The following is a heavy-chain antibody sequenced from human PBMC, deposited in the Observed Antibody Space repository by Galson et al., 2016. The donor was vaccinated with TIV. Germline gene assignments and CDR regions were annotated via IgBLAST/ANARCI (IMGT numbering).Heavy chain of an antibody. D-gene: IGHD2-8*02. CDR3: ARGPGYCTGGVCYSNWYFDL. CDR1: GFSFRRYW. CDR2: INSDGTNT. J-gene: IGHJ2*01. Sequence: SLRLSCAASGFSFRRYWMLWVRQAPGKGLVWVSHINSDGTNTNFADSVKGRFDISRDNAKNTLDLQMNGLTADDTAVYYCARGPGYCTGGVCYSNWYFDLWGRGTLVTVSS. V-gene: IGHV3-74*01.